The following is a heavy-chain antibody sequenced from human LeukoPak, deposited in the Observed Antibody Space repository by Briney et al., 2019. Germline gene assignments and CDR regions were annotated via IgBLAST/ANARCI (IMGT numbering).Heavy chain of an antibody. CDR1: GGSISSYY. CDR3: ARYRGTYGYYFDY. V-gene: IGHV4-59*01. Sequence: TSETLSLTCTVSGGSISSYYWSWIRQPPGKGLEWIGYIYYSGSTNYNPSLKSRVTISVDTSKNQFSLKLSSVTAADTAVYYCARYRGTYGYYFDYWGQGKLVIVSS. CDR2: IYYSGST. D-gene: IGHD5-24*01. J-gene: IGHJ4*02.